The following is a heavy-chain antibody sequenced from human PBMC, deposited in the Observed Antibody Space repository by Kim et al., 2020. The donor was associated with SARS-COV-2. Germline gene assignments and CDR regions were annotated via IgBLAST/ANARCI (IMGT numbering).Heavy chain of an antibody. J-gene: IGHJ5*01. D-gene: IGHD4-4*01. Sequence: GGSLRLSCAASGFTFSSSAMTWVRQAPGKGLEWVSVTSPTGGTTHYADSVKGRFTISRDNSKNTLYMQINSLRAEDTAIYYCAKDHSMGSWGQGTLVTV. V-gene: IGHV3-23*01. CDR1: GFTFSSSA. CDR3: AKDHSMGS. CDR2: TSPTGGTT.